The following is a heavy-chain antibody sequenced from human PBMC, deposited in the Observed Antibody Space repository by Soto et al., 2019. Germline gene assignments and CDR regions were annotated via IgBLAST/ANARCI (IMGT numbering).Heavy chain of an antibody. CDR3: ARTGITMISGNAFDI. CDR2: IYYSGST. D-gene: IGHD3-22*01. V-gene: IGHV4-31*03. CDR1: GASISSGGYY. J-gene: IGHJ3*02. Sequence: PSETLSLTCTVSGASISSGGYYWSWIRQHPGKGLEWIGYIYYSGSTYYNPSLKSRVTISVDTSKNQFSLRLSSVTAADTAVYYCARTGITMISGNAFDIWGQGTMVTVSS.